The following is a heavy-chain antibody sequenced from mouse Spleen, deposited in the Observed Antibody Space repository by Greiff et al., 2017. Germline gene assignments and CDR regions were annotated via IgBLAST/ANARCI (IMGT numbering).Heavy chain of an antibody. CDR2: IYPGNSDT. J-gene: IGHJ1*01. CDR3: TRSELLRRYFDV. Sequence: EVQLQQSGTVLARPGASVKMSCKASGYTFTSYWMHWVKQRPGQGLEWIGAIYPGNSDTSYNQKFKGKAKLTAVTSTSTAYMELSSLTNEDSAVYYCTRSELLRRYFDVWGAGTTVTVSS. V-gene: IGHV1-5*01. D-gene: IGHD1-1*01. CDR1: GYTFTSYW.